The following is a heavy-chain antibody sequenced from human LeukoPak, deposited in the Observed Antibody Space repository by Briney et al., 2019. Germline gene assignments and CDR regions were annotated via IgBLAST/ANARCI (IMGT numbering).Heavy chain of an antibody. D-gene: IGHD2-15*01. CDR3: ARSSVGQDFDY. J-gene: IGHJ4*02. CDR2: INPSGGST. Sequence: ASVKVSCKASGYTFTSYYMHWVRQAPGQGLEWMRIINPSGGSTSYAQKFQGRVTMTRDTSTSTVYMELSSLRSEDTAVYYCARSSVGQDFDYWGQGTLVTVSS. CDR1: GYTFTSYY. V-gene: IGHV1-46*01.